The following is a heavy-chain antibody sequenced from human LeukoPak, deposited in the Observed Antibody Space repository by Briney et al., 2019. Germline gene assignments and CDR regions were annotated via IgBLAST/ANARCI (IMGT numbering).Heavy chain of an antibody. CDR2: INPNSGGT. V-gene: IGHV1-2*06. J-gene: IGHJ4*02. Sequence: ASVKVSCKGSGYTFTVYYMHWVRQATGQGLEWMGRINPNSGGTNYAQKFQGRVTMPRDTPISTAYMELSRLRSDDTAVYYCARESSVNGAGIDYWGQGTLVTVSS. D-gene: IGHD2-2*01. CDR1: GYTFTVYY. CDR3: ARESSVNGAGIDY.